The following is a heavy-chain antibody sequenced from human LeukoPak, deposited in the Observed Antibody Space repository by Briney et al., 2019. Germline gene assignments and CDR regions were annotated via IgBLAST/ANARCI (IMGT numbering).Heavy chain of an antibody. CDR2: MYSGGNT. Sequence: GESLRLSCAASGFTVNDYYMSWVRQAAGKGLEWVSVMYSGGNTYYADSVRGRFSISRDSPKNTLYLQMNSLRVEDTAVYYCARGRVGGPRLDPWGQGTLVTVAS. CDR3: ARGRVGGPRLDP. J-gene: IGHJ5*02. CDR1: GFTVNDYY. D-gene: IGHD3-16*01. V-gene: IGHV3-53*01.